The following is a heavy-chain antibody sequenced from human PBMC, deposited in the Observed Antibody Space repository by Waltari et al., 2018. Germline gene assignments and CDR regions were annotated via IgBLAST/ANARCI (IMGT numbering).Heavy chain of an antibody. CDR2: IYYSGNT. D-gene: IGHD1-7*01. CDR1: SGAISSSGYY. CDR3: AKGWKNYRTDY. V-gene: IGHV4-39*07. Sequence: QLQLQESGPGLVKPSETLSLTCTVSSGAISSSGYYWGWIRQPPGKGLEWMGSIYYSGNTYYNPSLKNRVTISVDTSKNQFSLKVTSVTAADTAVYYWAKGWKNYRTDYWGQGTLVTVSS. J-gene: IGHJ4*02.